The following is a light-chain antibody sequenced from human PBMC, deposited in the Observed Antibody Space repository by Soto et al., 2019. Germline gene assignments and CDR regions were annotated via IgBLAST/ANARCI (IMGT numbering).Light chain of an antibody. Sequence: DVQMTQSPSSLSASVGDRVTITCRASQGIRNYLAWYQQKPGKAPKLLISASSALQSGVPSRFTGSGSGTDFTLSITSLQPEDVAAYYCQSYNSVPLTFGGGTKVEI. V-gene: IGKV1-27*01. CDR3: QSYNSVPLT. CDR1: QGIRNY. J-gene: IGKJ4*01. CDR2: ASS.